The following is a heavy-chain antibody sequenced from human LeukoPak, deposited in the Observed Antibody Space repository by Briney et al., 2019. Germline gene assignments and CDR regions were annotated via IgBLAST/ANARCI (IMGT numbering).Heavy chain of an antibody. CDR2: IYYSGST. D-gene: IGHD6-19*01. J-gene: IGHJ4*02. Sequence: SETLSLTCTVSCGSISSYYWSWIRQPPGGGLEWIGYIYYSGSTNYNPSLKSRVTRSVDTSKNQFSLKLSSVTAADTAVYYCARDRLSSGWYSGFGYWGQGTLVTVSS. CDR3: ARDRLSSGWYSGFGY. CDR1: CGSISSYY. V-gene: IGHV4-59*01.